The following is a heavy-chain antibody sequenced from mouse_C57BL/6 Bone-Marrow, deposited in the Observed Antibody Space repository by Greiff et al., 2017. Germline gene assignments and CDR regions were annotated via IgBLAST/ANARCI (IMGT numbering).Heavy chain of an antibody. Sequence: EVQLVESGGGLVQPKGSLKFSCAASGFSFTTYAMNWVRQAPGKGLEWVARIRRTSNNYATYYADSVKDRFTISSDYSESMLYLQMNKLKTEDTAMYYGVRQSDNEHAMDYWGQGTSVTVSS. CDR1: GFSFTTYA. V-gene: IGHV10-1*01. CDR2: IRRTSNNYAT. CDR3: VRQSDNEHAMDY. J-gene: IGHJ4*01.